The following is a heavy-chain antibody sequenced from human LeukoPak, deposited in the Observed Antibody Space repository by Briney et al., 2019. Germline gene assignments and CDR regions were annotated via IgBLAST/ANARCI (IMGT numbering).Heavy chain of an antibody. J-gene: IGHJ4*02. CDR1: GFTFSSFW. Sequence: QTGGSLRLSCAASGFTFSSFWMIWVRQAPGKGLEWVANIKEDGSVKNYVDSVKGRFTISRDNAKNSLFLQMNSPRAEDTAVYYCARERYGNYNWGQGTLVTVSS. CDR2: IKEDGSVK. V-gene: IGHV3-7*03. D-gene: IGHD4-11*01. CDR3: ARERYGNYN.